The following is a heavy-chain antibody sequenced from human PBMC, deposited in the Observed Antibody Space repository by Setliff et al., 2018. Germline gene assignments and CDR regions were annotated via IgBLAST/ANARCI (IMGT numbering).Heavy chain of an antibody. J-gene: IGHJ3*02. D-gene: IGHD3-22*01. CDR2: IYYTGST. V-gene: IGHV4-59*13. CDR1: GGSISSYS. Sequence: SETLSLTCTVSGGSISSYSWSWVRQSPGRGLEWIGFIYYTGSTNYNPSLKSRVTISGDTSKNQFSLKLNSVTAADTAVYYCAREFGISGYYGRSSHYSFDTWGQGTVVTVSS. CDR3: AREFGISGYYGRSSHYSFDT.